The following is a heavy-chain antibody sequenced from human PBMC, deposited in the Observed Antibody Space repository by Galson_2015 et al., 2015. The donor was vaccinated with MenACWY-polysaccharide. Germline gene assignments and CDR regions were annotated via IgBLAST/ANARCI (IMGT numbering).Heavy chain of an antibody. CDR3: TADRPLTGGGVVAY. D-gene: IGHD3-16*01. CDR2: IKSKIHGETR. J-gene: IGHJ4*02. V-gene: IGHV3-15*01. Sequence: SLRLSCAASGSTFSNLWMTWVRQAPGKGLEWVGRIKSKIHGETRDYAAPVIGRFSISRDDSENTVYLQMNSLGTEDTAVYYCTADRPLTGGGVVAYWGQGTLGTVPS. CDR1: GSTFSNLW.